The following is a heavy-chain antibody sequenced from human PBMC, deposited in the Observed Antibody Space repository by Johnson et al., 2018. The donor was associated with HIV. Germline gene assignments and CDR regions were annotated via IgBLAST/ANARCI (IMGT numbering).Heavy chain of an antibody. CDR3: ARVRYSSGWPIYAFDI. J-gene: IGHJ3*02. CDR2: ISTSGGGI. V-gene: IGHV3-11*04. Sequence: QVQLVESGGSLVKPGGSMRLSCAASGFTFTDYYMTWISQAPGKGLEWVSHISTSGGGIYYADSVKGRFTISRDNARNSLYLQMNSLRAEDTAVYYCARVRYSSGWPIYAFDIWGQGTVVIVSS. CDR1: GFTFTDYY. D-gene: IGHD6-19*01.